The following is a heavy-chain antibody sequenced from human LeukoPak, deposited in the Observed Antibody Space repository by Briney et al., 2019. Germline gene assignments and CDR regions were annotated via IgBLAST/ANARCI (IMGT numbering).Heavy chain of an antibody. Sequence: ASVKVSCKASGYSFGIFGTSWVRQAPGQGLEWVGWISANNGNTNYAQNLQGRVTMTTDTSTSTAYMELRSLRSDDTAVYYCARVGVVVPAAWFDPWGQGTLVTASS. CDR1: GYSFGIFG. D-gene: IGHD2-2*01. CDR2: ISANNGNT. CDR3: ARVGVVVPAAWFDP. V-gene: IGHV1-18*01. J-gene: IGHJ5*02.